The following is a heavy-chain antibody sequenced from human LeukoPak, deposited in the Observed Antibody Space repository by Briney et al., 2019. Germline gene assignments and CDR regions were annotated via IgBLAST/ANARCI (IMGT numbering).Heavy chain of an antibody. CDR3: ARVGYCSSTSCYEGWFDP. J-gene: IGHJ5*02. Sequence: GASVKVSCKASGYTFTGYYMHWVRQAPGQGLEWMGWINPNSGGTNYAQKFQGRVTMTRDTSIGTAYMELSRLRSDDTAVYYCARVGYCSSTSCYEGWFDPWGQGTLVTVSS. CDR2: INPNSGGT. D-gene: IGHD2-2*03. V-gene: IGHV1-2*02. CDR1: GYTFTGYY.